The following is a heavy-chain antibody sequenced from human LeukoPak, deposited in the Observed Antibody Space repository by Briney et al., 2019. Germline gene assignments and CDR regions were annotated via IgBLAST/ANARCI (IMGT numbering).Heavy chain of an antibody. CDR3: ARAWAGIAARLPMGY. D-gene: IGHD6-6*01. CDR1: GYTFTSYY. CDR2: INPSGGST. V-gene: IGHV1-46*01. Sequence: GASVKVSCKASGYTFTSYYMHWVRQAPGQGLEWMGIINPSGGSTSYAQKFQGRVTMTRDTSTSTVYMELSSLRSEDTAVYYCARAWAGIAARLPMGYWGQGTLVTVSS. J-gene: IGHJ4*02.